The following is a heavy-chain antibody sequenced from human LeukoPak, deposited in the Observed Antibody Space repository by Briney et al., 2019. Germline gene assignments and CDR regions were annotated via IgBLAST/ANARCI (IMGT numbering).Heavy chain of an antibody. D-gene: IGHD2-15*01. Sequence: SVKVSCKASGGTFSSYAISWVRQAPGQGLEWMGRIIPILGIANYAQKFQGRVTITADKSTSTAYMELSSLRSEDTAVYYCARGVVVAATQAFDIWGQGTMVTVSS. V-gene: IGHV1-69*04. CDR2: IIPILGIA. J-gene: IGHJ3*02. CDR3: ARGVVVAATQAFDI. CDR1: GGTFSSYA.